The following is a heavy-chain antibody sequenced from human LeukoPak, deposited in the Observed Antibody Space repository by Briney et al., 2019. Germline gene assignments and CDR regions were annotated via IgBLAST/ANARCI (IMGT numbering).Heavy chain of an antibody. CDR1: GGSFSGYY. D-gene: IGHD3-22*01. J-gene: IGHJ4*02. CDR2: VSHSGST. Sequence: SETLSLTCAVYGGSFSGYYWSWIRQRPGKGLEWIGEVSHSGSTDYNPSLKSRVTISVDTSKNQFSRNLSSVTAADTAVYYCARAYYYDRSGYRPLSILYPRPFDYWGPGTLVTVSS. V-gene: IGHV4-34*01. CDR3: ARAYYYDRSGYRPLSILYPRPFDY.